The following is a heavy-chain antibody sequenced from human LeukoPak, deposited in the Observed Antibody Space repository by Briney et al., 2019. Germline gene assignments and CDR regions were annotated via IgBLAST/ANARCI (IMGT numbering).Heavy chain of an antibody. J-gene: IGHJ4*02. CDR2: ISGSGGST. D-gene: IGHD2-15*01. CDR3: AARSGGRKDY. Sequence: GGSLRLSCAASGFTFSSYVMSWVRQAPGRGLEWVSAISGSGGSTYYADSVKGRFTISRDNSKNTLYLQMNSLRAEDTAVYYCAARSGGRKDYWGQGTLVTVSS. CDR1: GFTFSSYV. V-gene: IGHV3-23*01.